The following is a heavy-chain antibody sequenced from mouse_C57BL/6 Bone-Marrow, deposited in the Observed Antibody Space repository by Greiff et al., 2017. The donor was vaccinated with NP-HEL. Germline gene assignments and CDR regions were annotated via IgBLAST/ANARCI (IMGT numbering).Heavy chain of an antibody. D-gene: IGHD1-1*01. CDR3: TRGRFYYGSSYLYYYAMDY. Sequence: QVQLQQSGAELVRPGASVTLSCKASGYTFTDYEMHWVKQTPVHGLEWIGAIDPETGGTAYNQKFKGKAILTADKSSSTAYMELRSLTSEDSAVYYCTRGRFYYGSSYLYYYAMDYWGQGTSVTVSS. CDR2: IDPETGGT. CDR1: GYTFTDYE. J-gene: IGHJ4*01. V-gene: IGHV1-15*01.